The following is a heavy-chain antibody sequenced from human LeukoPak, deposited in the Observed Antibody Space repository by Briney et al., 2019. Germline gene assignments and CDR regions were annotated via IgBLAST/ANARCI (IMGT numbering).Heavy chain of an antibody. D-gene: IGHD2-2*01. CDR2: ISNAGSNK. CDR1: GFTFSSYG. Sequence: GRSLRLSCAASGFTFSSYGMHWVRQAPGKGLEWVAVISNAGSNKYYADSVKGRSTISRDNTKNTLYLQMNSLRAEDTAVYYCARGPLQPGYCSSTSCYLPIDYWGQGTLVTVSS. J-gene: IGHJ4*02. V-gene: IGHV3-30*03. CDR3: ARGPLQPGYCSSTSCYLPIDY.